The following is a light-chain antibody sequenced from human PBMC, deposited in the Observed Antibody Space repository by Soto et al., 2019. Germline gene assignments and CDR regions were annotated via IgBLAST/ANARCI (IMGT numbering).Light chain of an antibody. V-gene: IGKV3-20*01. CDR3: QQYGSSGT. J-gene: IGKJ1*01. CDR2: GAS. CDR1: QSVSNNY. Sequence: ENGLKQSPGTLSLSPGERATLSCRASQSVSNNYLACYQQKPGQAPRLLIYGASNRATGIPDRFSGSGSGTDFTLTISRLEPEDFAVYYCQQYGSSGTFGQGTKVDIK.